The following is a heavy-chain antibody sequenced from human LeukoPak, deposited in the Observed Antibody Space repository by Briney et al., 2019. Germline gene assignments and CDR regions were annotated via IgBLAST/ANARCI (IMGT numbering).Heavy chain of an antibody. CDR3: AGDRGNLGMATIFSNWFDP. CDR1: GYTFTSYY. D-gene: IGHD5-24*01. J-gene: IGHJ5*02. V-gene: IGHV1-46*01. Sequence: ASVKVSCKASGYTFTSYYMHWVRQAPGQGLEWMGVINPSGGSTSYAQKFQGRVTMTRDTSTSTVYMELSSLRSEDTAVYYCAGDRGNLGMATIFSNWFDPWGQGTLVTVSS. CDR2: INPSGGST.